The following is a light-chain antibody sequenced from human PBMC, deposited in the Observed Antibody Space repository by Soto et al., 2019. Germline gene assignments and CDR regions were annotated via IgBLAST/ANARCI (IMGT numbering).Light chain of an antibody. Sequence: EIVLTQSPATLSLSPGERATLSCRASHSVGSSLAWYQLKLGQAPRLLIYAASDRATGIPGRFSGSGSGTDFTLIISSLEPEDFAFYYCQQGSTWPWTFGQGTKVDIK. CDR2: AAS. CDR3: QQGSTWPWT. V-gene: IGKV3-11*01. J-gene: IGKJ1*01. CDR1: HSVGSS.